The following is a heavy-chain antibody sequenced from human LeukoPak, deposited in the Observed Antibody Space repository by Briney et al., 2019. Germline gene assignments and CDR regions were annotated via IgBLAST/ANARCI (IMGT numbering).Heavy chain of an antibody. CDR1: GFTFSSYS. D-gene: IGHD2-2*01. J-gene: IGHJ4*02. Sequence: PGGSLRLSCAASGFTFSSYSMNWVRQAPGKGLEWVANIKQDGSEKYYVDSVKGRFTISRDNAKNSLYLQMNSLRAEDTAVYYCARDYGSIVVVPAALGAVDYWGQGTLVTVSS. V-gene: IGHV3-7*01. CDR2: IKQDGSEK. CDR3: ARDYGSIVVVPAALGAVDY.